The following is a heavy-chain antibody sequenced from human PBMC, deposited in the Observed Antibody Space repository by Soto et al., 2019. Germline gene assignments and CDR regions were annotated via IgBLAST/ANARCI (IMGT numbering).Heavy chain of an antibody. CDR2: ISKSGTT. D-gene: IGHD5-12*01. CDR1: GTSIISADYH. V-gene: IGHV4-39*01. CDR3: ASLHSGYAFDLDY. Sequence: PSETLSLTCSVSGTSIISADYHWGWIRQPPGKGLEWIGTISKSGTTYYNASLKSRLTISVDTSKNQFSLKLSSVIAADTAVYYCASLHSGYAFDLDYWGQGNLVTVSS. J-gene: IGHJ4*02.